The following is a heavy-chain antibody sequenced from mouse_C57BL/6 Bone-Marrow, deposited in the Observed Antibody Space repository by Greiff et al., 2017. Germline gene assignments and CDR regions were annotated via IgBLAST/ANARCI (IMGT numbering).Heavy chain of an antibody. J-gene: IGHJ2*01. Sequence: EVKLMESGGDLVKPGGSLKLSCAASGFTFSSYGMSWVRQTPDKRLEWVATISSGGSYTYYPDSVKGRFTISRDNAKNTLYLQMSSLKSEDTAIYYCARLLDYWGQGTTLTVSS. CDR1: GFTFSSYG. CDR3: ARLLDY. V-gene: IGHV5-6*01. CDR2: ISSGGSYT.